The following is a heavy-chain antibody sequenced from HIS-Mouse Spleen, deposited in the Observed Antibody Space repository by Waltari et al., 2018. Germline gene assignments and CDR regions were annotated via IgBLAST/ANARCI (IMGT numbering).Heavy chain of an antibody. CDR3: AREIPYSSSWYDWYFDL. CDR2: IYYSGST. Sequence: QLQLQESGPGLVKPSETLSLTCTVPGGSLTRSSYSWGWTRQPPGKGLEVIGSIYYSGSTYYNLSLKSRVTISVDTSKNQFSLKLSSVTAADTAVYYCAREIPYSSSWYDWYFDLWGRGTLVTVSS. V-gene: IGHV4-39*07. J-gene: IGHJ2*01. D-gene: IGHD6-13*01. CDR1: GGSLTRSSYS.